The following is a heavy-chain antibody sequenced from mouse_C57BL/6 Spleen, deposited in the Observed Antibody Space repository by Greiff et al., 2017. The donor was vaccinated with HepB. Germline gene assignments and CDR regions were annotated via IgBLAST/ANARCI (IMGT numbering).Heavy chain of an antibody. CDR2: IDPSDSYT. J-gene: IGHJ2*01. Sequence: QVQLQQPGAELVMPGASVKLSCKASGYTFTSYWMHWVKQRPGQGLEWIGEIDPSDSYTNYNQKFKGKSTLTVDKSSSTAYMQLSSLTSEDSAVYYCARRIDGYFYYFDYWGQGTTLTVSS. CDR1: GYTFTSYW. V-gene: IGHV1-69*01. CDR3: ARRIDGYFYYFDY. D-gene: IGHD2-3*01.